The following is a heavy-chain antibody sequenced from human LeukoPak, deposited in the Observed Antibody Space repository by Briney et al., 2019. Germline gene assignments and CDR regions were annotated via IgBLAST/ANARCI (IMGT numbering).Heavy chain of an antibody. CDR1: GFTFSNYW. CDR3: ARDRGFTSFDY. V-gene: IGHV3-7*01. Sequence: PGGSLRLSCAASGFTFSNYWMSWVRQAPGKGLEWVANINQDGSQKYYVDSVKGRFTISRDTAKNSLHLQMNSLRAEDTAVYYCARDRGFTSFDYWGQGILVTVSS. J-gene: IGHJ4*02. D-gene: IGHD5-12*01. CDR2: INQDGSQK.